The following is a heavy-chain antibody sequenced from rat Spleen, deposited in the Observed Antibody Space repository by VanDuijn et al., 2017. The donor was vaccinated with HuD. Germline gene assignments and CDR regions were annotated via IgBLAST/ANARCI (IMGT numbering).Heavy chain of an antibody. CDR2: ISYDGSST. Sequence: EVQLVESDGGLVQPGRSLKLSCAASGFTFSVYYMAWVRQAPTKGLEWVATISYDGSSTYYRDSVKGRFTITKDNAKSTLYLQMDSLRPEDTATYYCARHFYGYNYVDYWGQGVMVTVSS. D-gene: IGHD1-9*01. J-gene: IGHJ2*01. V-gene: IGHV5-29*01. CDR1: GFTFSVYY. CDR3: ARHFYGYNYVDY.